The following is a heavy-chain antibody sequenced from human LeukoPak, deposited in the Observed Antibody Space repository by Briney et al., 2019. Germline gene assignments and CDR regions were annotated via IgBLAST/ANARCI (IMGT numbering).Heavy chain of an antibody. CDR2: ISGSGGST. J-gene: IGHJ5*02. CDR3: ARVGRVSVAGTWWFDP. CDR1: GFTFSSYG. Sequence: GGSLRLSCAASGFTFSSYGMSWVRQAPGKGLEWVSAISGSGGSTYYADSVKGRFTISRDNAKNSLYLQMNSLRAEDTAVYYCARVGRVSVAGTWWFDPWGQGTLVTVSS. V-gene: IGHV3-23*01. D-gene: IGHD6-19*01.